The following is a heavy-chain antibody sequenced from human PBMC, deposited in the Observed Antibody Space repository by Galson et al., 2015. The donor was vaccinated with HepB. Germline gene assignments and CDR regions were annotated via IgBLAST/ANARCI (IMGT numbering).Heavy chain of an antibody. J-gene: IGHJ6*02. Sequence: SLRLSCAASGFTFSSYSMNWVRQAPGKGLEWVSSISSSSSYIYYADSVKGRFTISRDNAKNSLYLQMNSLRAEDTAVYYCARDRGFDFWSGYYNYYYYGMDVWGQGTTVTVSS. CDR3: ARDRGFDFWSGYYNYYYYGMDV. V-gene: IGHV3-21*01. CDR2: ISSSSSYI. D-gene: IGHD3-3*01. CDR1: GFTFSSYS.